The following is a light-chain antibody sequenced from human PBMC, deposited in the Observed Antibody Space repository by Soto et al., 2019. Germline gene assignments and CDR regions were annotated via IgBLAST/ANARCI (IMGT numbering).Light chain of an antibody. CDR2: EAS. J-gene: IGKJ1*01. CDR3: QQYKGWPWT. Sequence: ILLAQSPATLTVSPGERVPLSSRATQNIGNNVAWYLERPGQAPRILMYEASTRATDIPARFSGSGSGTEFTLTITGLQSEDFAVYYCQQYKGWPWTLGRGTKVDIK. CDR1: QNIGNN. V-gene: IGKV3-15*01.